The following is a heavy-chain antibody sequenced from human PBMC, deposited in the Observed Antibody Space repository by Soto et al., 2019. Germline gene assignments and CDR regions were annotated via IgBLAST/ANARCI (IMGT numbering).Heavy chain of an antibody. CDR2: TRNKANSYTT. CDR1: TFTLSDHY. V-gene: IGHV3-72*01. D-gene: IGHD2-21*02. J-gene: IGHJ3*01. CDR3: ARVMLTASDFDV. Sequence: GGSLRLSCAASTFTLSDHYMAWVRQAPGKGLEWVGRTRNKANSYTTEYAASVKGRFTISRDDSKNSLFLQMNSLKTEDTAVYFCARVMLTASDFDVWGQGTMVTVSS.